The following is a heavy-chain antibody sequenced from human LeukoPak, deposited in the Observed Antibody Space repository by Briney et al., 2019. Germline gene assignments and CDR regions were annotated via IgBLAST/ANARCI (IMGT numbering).Heavy chain of an antibody. V-gene: IGHV4-61*01. CDR2: IYYSGTT. J-gene: IGHJ4*02. Sequence: SETLSLTCTVSGYSISTGYYWDWIRQPPGKGLEWIGYIYYSGTTNYNPSLKSRVTISVDTTKSQFSLKLSSVTAADTAVYYCARGVVIAPQTFDYWGQGILVTVSS. CDR1: GYSISTGYY. D-gene: IGHD2-21*01. CDR3: ARGVVIAPQTFDY.